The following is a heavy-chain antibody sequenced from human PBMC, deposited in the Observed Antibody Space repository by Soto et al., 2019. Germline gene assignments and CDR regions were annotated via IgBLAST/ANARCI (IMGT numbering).Heavy chain of an antibody. CDR3: ARDADTSGHYSYFDY. J-gene: IGHJ4*02. CDR2: INSDGSTT. D-gene: IGHD3-22*01. CDR1: GFTFSSYW. V-gene: IGHV3-74*01. Sequence: GGSLRLSCAASGFTFSSYWMHWVRQAPRKGLVWVSRINSDGSTTNYADSVKGRLTISRDNSNNALYLQINSLTAEDTALYYCARDADTSGHYSYFDYWGQGILVTVSS.